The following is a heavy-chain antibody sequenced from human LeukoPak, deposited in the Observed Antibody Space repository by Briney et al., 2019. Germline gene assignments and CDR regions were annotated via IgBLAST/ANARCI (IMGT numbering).Heavy chain of an antibody. CDR2: IRYDGSHK. J-gene: IGHJ4*02. Sequence: GGSLRLSCAASGFTFSSYGMHWVRQAPGKGLEWVTFIRYDGSHKYYADSLKGRFTHSSEDATNTLYLQMNSRRAEDTAVYYCATDDYWGQGTLVTVSS. V-gene: IGHV3-30*02. CDR3: ATDDY. CDR1: GFTFSSYG.